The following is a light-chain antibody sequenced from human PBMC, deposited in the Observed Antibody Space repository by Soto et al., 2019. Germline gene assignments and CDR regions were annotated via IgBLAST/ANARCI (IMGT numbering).Light chain of an antibody. Sequence: DIQMTQSPSTLSASVGDRVTITCRASQSISRWVAWYQQKPGKAPKLLIYDASTLEGGVPSRFSGSGSGTEFTLTISSLQPDDFATYFCQQYSGYSTFGGGTKVDIK. CDR2: DAS. CDR1: QSISRW. V-gene: IGKV1-5*01. CDR3: QQYSGYST. J-gene: IGKJ4*01.